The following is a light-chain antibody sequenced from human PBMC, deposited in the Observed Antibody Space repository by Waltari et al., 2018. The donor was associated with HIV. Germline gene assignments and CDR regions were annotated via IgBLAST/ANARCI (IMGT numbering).Light chain of an antibody. J-gene: IGKJ1*01. V-gene: IGKV3-15*01. CDR1: QGVSTN. Sequence: EIVMTQSPAILSVSPGERVTLSCRASQGVSTNLAWYQRKPGQAPRLLIYDAFMRATGIPARFSGSGSGTDFTLIISSLQSEDFAVYYCQQYNNWPRTFGQGTNVEIK. CDR2: DAF. CDR3: QQYNNWPRT.